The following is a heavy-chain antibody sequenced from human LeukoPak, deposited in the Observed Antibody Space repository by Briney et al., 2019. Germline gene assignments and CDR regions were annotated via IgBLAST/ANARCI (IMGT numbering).Heavy chain of an antibody. V-gene: IGHV1-24*01. CDR1: GYTLTELS. CDR3: ATADLIVVVPAAMRPFDY. Sequence: ASVKVSCKVSGYTLTELSMHWVRQAPGKGLEWMGGFDPEDGETIYAQKFQGRVTMTEDTFTDTAYMELSSLRPEDTAVYCCATADLIVVVPAAMRPFDYWGQGTLVTVSS. D-gene: IGHD2-2*01. CDR2: FDPEDGET. J-gene: IGHJ4*02.